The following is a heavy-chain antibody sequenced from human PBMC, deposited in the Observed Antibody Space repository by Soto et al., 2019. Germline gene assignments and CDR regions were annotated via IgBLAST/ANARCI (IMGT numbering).Heavy chain of an antibody. D-gene: IGHD1-7*01. CDR3: AKDLSNWNYPSAFDI. Sequence: GGSLILSCSASGFPFSIYAMSLVRPAPVKGLEWVPAISGSGGSTYYADSVKGRFTISRDNSKNTLYLQMNSLRAEDTAVYYCAKDLSNWNYPSAFDIWGQGTRVTVS. V-gene: IGHV3-23*01. CDR1: GFPFSIYA. J-gene: IGHJ3*02. CDR2: ISGSGGST.